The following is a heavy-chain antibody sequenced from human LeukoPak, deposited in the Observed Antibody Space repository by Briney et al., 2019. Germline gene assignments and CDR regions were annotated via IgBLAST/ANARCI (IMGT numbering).Heavy chain of an antibody. CDR2: ICTSGST. D-gene: IGHD3-3*01. Sequence: PSETLSLTCTVSGGSISSYYWSWIRQPAGKGLEWIGRICTSGSTNYNPSLKSRVTMSVDTSKNQFSLKLSSVTAADTAVYYCARDLRSLRFLEWWALGFDYWGQGTLVTVSS. J-gene: IGHJ4*02. CDR3: ARDLRSLRFLEWWALGFDY. CDR1: GGSISSYY. V-gene: IGHV4-4*07.